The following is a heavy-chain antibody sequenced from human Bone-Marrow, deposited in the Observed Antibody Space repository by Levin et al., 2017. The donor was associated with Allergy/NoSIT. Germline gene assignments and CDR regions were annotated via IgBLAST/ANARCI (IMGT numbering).Heavy chain of an antibody. CDR1: GFTFSSYA. V-gene: IGHV3-23*01. D-gene: IGHD6-13*01. J-gene: IGHJ4*02. Sequence: GESLKISCAASGFTFSSYAMSWVRQAPGKGLEWVSAISGSGGSTYYADSVKGRFTISRDNSKNTLYLQMNSLRAEDTAVYYCAKDGYSSSWSLFDYWGQGTLVTVSS. CDR3: AKDGYSSSWSLFDY. CDR2: ISGSGGST.